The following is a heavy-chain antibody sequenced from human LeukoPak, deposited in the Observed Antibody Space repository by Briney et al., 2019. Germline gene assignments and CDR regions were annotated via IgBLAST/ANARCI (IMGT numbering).Heavy chain of an antibody. CDR1: GYTFTGYY. CDR2: INPNSGGT. J-gene: IGHJ6*03. V-gene: IGHV1-2*02. CDR3: ARTEYSSGWYEGYYYYYMDV. D-gene: IGHD6-19*01. Sequence: ASVKVSCKASGYTFTGYYIHWVRQAPGQGLEWMGWINPNSGGTNYAQKFQGRVTMTRDTSISTAYMELSRLRSDDTAVYYCARTEYSSGWYEGYYYYYMDVWGKGTTVTVSS.